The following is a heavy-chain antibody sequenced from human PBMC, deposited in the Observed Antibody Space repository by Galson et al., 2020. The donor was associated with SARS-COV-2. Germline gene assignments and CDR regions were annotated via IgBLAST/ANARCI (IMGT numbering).Heavy chain of an antibody. CDR1: GFTFSSYA. CDR2: ISYDGSNK. J-gene: IGHJ4*02. CDR3: ARDAGAYLDY. Sequence: TGGSLRLSCAASGFTFSSYAMHWVRQAPGKGLEWVAVISYDGSNKYYADSVKGRFTISRDNSKNTLYLQMNSLGAEDTAVYYCARDAGAYLDYWGQGTLVTVSS. D-gene: IGHD1-26*01. V-gene: IGHV3-30-3*01.